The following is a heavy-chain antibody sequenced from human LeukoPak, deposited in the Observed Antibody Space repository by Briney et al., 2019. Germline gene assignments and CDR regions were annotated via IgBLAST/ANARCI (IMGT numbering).Heavy chain of an antibody. V-gene: IGHV1-18*01. CDR2: ISAYNGNT. D-gene: IGHD3-22*01. J-gene: IGHJ4*02. Sequence: ASVKVTCKASGYTFTSYGISWVRQAPGQGLEWMGWISAYNGNTNYAQKLQGRVTMTTDTSTSTAYMELRSLRSDDTAVYFCARDQDTSGHFDYWGQGTLVTVSS. CDR1: GYTFTSYG. CDR3: ARDQDTSGHFDY.